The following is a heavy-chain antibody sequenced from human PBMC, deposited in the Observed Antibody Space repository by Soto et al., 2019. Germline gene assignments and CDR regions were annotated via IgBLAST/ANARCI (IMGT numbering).Heavy chain of an antibody. Sequence: SEALSLTCTVSGGSISSYYWSWIRQPPGKGLEWIGYIYYSGSTNYSPSLKSRVTVSVDTSKNQFSLKLSSVTAADTAVYYCARALLTMVRGVTPIWFDPWGQGTLVTVSS. CDR1: GGSISSYY. CDR2: IYYSGST. D-gene: IGHD3-10*01. V-gene: IGHV4-59*01. J-gene: IGHJ5*02. CDR3: ARALLTMVRGVTPIWFDP.